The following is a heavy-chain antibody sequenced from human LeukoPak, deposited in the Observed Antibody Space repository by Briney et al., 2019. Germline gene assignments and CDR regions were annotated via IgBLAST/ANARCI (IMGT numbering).Heavy chain of an antibody. CDR2: INPNSGGT. V-gene: IGHV1-2*02. CDR1: GYTFTGYY. Sequence: ASVKVSCKASGYTFTGYYMHWVRQAPGQGLEWMGWINPNSGGTNYAQKFQGRVTMTRDTSISTAYMELSRLRSDDTAVYYCARRGEMVYYYYYGMDVWGQGTTVTVSS. J-gene: IGHJ6*02. CDR3: ARRGEMVYYYYYGMDV. D-gene: IGHD5-24*01.